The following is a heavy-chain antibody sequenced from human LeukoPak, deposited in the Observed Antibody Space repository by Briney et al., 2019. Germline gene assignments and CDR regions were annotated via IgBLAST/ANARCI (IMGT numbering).Heavy chain of an antibody. D-gene: IGHD5-12*01. Sequence: ASETLSLTCTVSGGSVSSYYWSWIRQPPVKGLEWIGCFYDSGNTNYNPSLKSRVTISIDTSKNQVSLNLKSVTAADTAVYYCARGAGYSGYRYDAFDMWGQGTMVTVSS. CDR3: ARGAGYSGYRYDAFDM. J-gene: IGHJ3*02. CDR1: GGSVSSYY. V-gene: IGHV4-59*02. CDR2: FYDSGNT.